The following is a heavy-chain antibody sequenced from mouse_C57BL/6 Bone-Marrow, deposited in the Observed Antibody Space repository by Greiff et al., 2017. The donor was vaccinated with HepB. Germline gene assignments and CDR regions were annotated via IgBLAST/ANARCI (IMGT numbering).Heavy chain of an antibody. D-gene: IGHD2-5*01. CDR1: GFNIKDDY. CDR3: TAYSNFAWFAY. V-gene: IGHV14-4*01. Sequence: VQLQQSGAELVRPGASVKLSCTASGFNIKDDYMHWVKQRPEQGLEWIGWIDPENGDTEYASKFKGKATITADTSSNTAYLQLSSLTSEDTAVYYCTAYSNFAWFAYWGQGTLVTVSA. CDR2: IDPENGDT. J-gene: IGHJ3*01.